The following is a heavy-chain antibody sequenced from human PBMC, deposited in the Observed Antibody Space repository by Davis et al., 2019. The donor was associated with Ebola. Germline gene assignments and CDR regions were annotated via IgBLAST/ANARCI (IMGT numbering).Heavy chain of an antibody. D-gene: IGHD2-15*01. CDR2: ISAYNGHT. J-gene: IGHJ4*02. CDR3: ARDGLLAYYFDH. V-gene: IGHV1-18*01. Sequence: ASVKVSCKASGYTFTSYDINWVRQAPGQGLEWMGWISAYNGHTNYAQKLQGRVTMTTDTSTSTAYMELRSLRSDDTAVYYCARDGLLAYYFDHWGQGTLVTVSS. CDR1: GYTFTSYD.